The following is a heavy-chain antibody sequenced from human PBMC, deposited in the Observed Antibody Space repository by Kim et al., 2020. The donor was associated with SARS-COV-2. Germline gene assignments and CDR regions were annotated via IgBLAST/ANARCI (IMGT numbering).Heavy chain of an antibody. CDR3: ARRRQLLWFGADSHAFDI. CDR2: INHSGST. D-gene: IGHD3-10*01. V-gene: IGHV4-34*01. J-gene: IGHJ3*02. Sequence: SETLSLTCAVYGGSFSGYYWSWIRQPPGKGLEWIGEINHSGSTNYNPSLKSRVTISVDTSKNQFSLKLSSVTAADTAVYYCARRRQLLWFGADSHAFDIWGQGTMVTVSS. CDR1: GGSFSGYY.